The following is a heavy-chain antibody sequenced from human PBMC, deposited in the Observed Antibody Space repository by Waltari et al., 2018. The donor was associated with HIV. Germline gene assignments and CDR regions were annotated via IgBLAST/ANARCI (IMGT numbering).Heavy chain of an antibody. D-gene: IGHD2-15*01. CDR1: GGPTSGYY. Sequence: QVQLQESGPGLVKPSETLSLICSVSGGPTSGYYWTWIRQPPGNGLEWIGYVNGSGSTKSNPALQSRVTIAIDTSKHQFSLKLSSVTAEDTAVYYCARQIQCSGGSCHDAYFDYWGQGTLVTVAS. CDR3: ARQIQCSGGSCHDAYFDY. CDR2: VNGSGST. V-gene: IGHV4-59*08. J-gene: IGHJ4*02.